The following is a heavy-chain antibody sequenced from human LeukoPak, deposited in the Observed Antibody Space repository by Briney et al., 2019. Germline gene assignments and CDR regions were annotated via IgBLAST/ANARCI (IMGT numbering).Heavy chain of an antibody. V-gene: IGHV3-23*01. CDR2: ISGSGGST. Sequence: GGSLRLSCAASGFTLSSYGMNWVRQAPGKGLEWVSGISGSGGSTYYADSVKGRFTISRDNSKNTLYLQMHSLRVEDTAVYYCAKDQHFAISNYDYWGQGTLVTVSS. CDR3: AKDQHFAISNYDY. CDR1: GFTLSSYG. D-gene: IGHD2/OR15-2a*01. J-gene: IGHJ4*02.